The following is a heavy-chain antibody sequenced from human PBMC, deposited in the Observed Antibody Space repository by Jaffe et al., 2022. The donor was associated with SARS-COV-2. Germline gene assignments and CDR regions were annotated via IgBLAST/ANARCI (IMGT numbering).Heavy chain of an antibody. CDR3: GKGSGRSYLDWFDP. V-gene: IGHV3-9*01. J-gene: IGHJ5*02. CDR1: GFTFDDYA. Sequence: EVQLVESGGGLVQPGRSLRLSCAASGFTFDDYAMHWVRQAPGKGLEWVSGISWNSDSIEYADSVRGRFTISRDNAKNSLYLQMNTLRAEDTALYYCGKGSGRSYLDWFDPRGQGTLVTVSS. D-gene: IGHD6-19*01. CDR2: ISWNSDSI.